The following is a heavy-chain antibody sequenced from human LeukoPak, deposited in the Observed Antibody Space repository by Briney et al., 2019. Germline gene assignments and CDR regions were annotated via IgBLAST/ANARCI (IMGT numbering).Heavy chain of an antibody. CDR3: VRGSAWFDP. CDR2: IYYSGNT. Sequence: SETPSLTCTVSGGSISSYYWSWIRQPPGKGLEWIGYIYYSGNTNYNSSLESRVTISVDTSKNQFSLRLNSVTAADTAVYYCVRGSAWFDPWGQGNLVSVSS. CDR1: GGSISSYY. V-gene: IGHV4-59*01. J-gene: IGHJ5*02. D-gene: IGHD1-26*01.